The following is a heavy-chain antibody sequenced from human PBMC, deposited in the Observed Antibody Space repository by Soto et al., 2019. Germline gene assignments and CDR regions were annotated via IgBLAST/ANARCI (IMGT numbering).Heavy chain of an antibody. CDR2: IWYDGSTK. CDR1: GFTFSSYG. V-gene: IGHV3-33*01. J-gene: IGHJ6*02. Sequence: GGSLRLSCAASGFTFSSYGMHWVRQAPGKGLEWVAVIWYDGSTKYYADSVKGRFTISRDNSKNTLYLQMNSLRAEDTAVYYCARAGHCSSTSCYMIPRESPPLYYYGMDVWGQGTTVTVCS. D-gene: IGHD2-2*02. CDR3: ARAGHCSSTSCYMIPRESPPLYYYGMDV.